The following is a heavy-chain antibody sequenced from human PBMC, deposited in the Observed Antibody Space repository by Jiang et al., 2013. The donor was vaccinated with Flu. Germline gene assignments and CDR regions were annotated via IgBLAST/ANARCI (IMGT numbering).Heavy chain of an antibody. Sequence: GAEVKKPGESLKISCKGSGYSFSSYWIAWVRQMPGKGPEWMGIIYPGDSDTRYSPSLQGQVSISADKSISAAYLQWSSLKASDTAIYYCARQTKPGGLGYYFGMDVWGQGTTVTVSS. D-gene: IGHD3-16*01. V-gene: IGHV5-51*01. CDR1: GYSFSSYW. CDR2: IYPGDSDT. J-gene: IGHJ6*02. CDR3: ARQTKPGGLGYYFGMDV.